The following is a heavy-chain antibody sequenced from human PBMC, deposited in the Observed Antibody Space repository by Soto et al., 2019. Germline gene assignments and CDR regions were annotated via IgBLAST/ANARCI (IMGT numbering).Heavy chain of an antibody. CDR2: IYYSGTT. CDR3: ARMNYYDTSGYPFDY. J-gene: IGHJ4*02. V-gene: IGHV4-61*08. D-gene: IGHD3-22*01. Sequence: SETLSLTCTVSGGSISSGDYYWSWIRQPPGKGLEWIGYIYYSGTTNYNPSLKSRVTMSADTSKNQFSLKLNSVTAADTAVYYCARMNYYDTSGYPFDYWGQGTLVTVSS. CDR1: GGSISSGDYY.